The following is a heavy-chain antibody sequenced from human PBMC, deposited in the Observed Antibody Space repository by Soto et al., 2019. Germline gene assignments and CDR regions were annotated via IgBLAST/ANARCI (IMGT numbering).Heavy chain of an antibody. CDR3: ARVYTIGDDSSWSVLVLFDY. CDR2: IYYSGST. V-gene: IGHV4-31*03. D-gene: IGHD6-6*01. Sequence: SETLSLTCTVSGGSISSGGYYWSWIRQHPGKGLEWIGYIYYSGSTYYNPSLRSRVTISVDTSKNQFSLKLSSVTAADTAVYYCARVYTIGDDSSWSVLVLFDYWGQGTLVTVSS. CDR1: GGSISSGGYY. J-gene: IGHJ4*02.